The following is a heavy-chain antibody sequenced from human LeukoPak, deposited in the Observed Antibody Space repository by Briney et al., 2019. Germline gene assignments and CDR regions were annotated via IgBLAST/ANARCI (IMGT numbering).Heavy chain of an antibody. J-gene: IGHJ5*02. CDR1: GGSISSYY. CDR3: ARARLRFDWFDP. Sequence: PSETLSLTCTVSGGSISSYYWSWIRQPPGKGLEWMGYIYYSGSTNYNPSLKSRVTISVDTSKNQFSLKLSSVTAADTAVYYCARARLRFDWFDPWGQGTLVTVSS. CDR2: IYYSGST. D-gene: IGHD3-3*01. V-gene: IGHV4-59*01.